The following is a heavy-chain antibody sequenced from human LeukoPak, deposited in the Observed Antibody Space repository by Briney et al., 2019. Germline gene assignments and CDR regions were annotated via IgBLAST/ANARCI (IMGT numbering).Heavy chain of an antibody. CDR1: GYTLTELS. CDR3: ATGGILTGYWRY. Sequence: GASVKVSCKVSGYTLTELSMHWVRQAPGKGLEWMGGFDPEDGETIYAQKFQGRVTMTEDTSTDTAYMELSSLRSEDTAVYYCATGGILTGYWRYWGQGTLVTVSS. J-gene: IGHJ4*02. V-gene: IGHV1-24*01. CDR2: FDPEDGET. D-gene: IGHD3-9*01.